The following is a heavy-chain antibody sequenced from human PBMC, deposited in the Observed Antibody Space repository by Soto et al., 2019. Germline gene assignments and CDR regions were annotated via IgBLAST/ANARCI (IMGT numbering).Heavy chain of an antibody. Sequence: GGSLRLSCAASGFTFTNAWMNWVRQAPGKGPEWVGRVKTKADGGTTDYAAPAKGRFTISRDDSINTVYLQMNSLKIEDTAVYYCASRIRTANDYWGQGTLVTVS. CDR1: GFTFTNAW. J-gene: IGHJ4*02. CDR2: VKTKADGGTT. CDR3: ASRIRTANDY. D-gene: IGHD1-20*01. V-gene: IGHV3-15*07.